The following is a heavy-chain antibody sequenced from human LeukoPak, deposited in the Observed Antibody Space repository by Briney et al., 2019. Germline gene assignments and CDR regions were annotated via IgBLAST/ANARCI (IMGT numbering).Heavy chain of an antibody. CDR1: GFTFSSYA. D-gene: IGHD1-1*01. CDR3: ARGTKSEYFDY. Sequence: GGSLRLSCAASGFTFSSYAMHWVRQAPGKGLEWVAVISYDGSNKYYADSVKGRFTISRDNSKNTLYLQMNSLRAEDTAVYYCARGTKSEYFDYWGQGTLVTVSS. CDR2: ISYDGSNK. V-gene: IGHV3-30-3*01. J-gene: IGHJ4*02.